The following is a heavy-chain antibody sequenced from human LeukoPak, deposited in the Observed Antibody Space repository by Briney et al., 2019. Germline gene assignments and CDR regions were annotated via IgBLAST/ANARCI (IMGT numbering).Heavy chain of an antibody. CDR3: ARVRPYYSNSTSLYYYMDV. CDR1: GGTFSSYA. Sequence: SVKVSCKASGGTFSSYAISWVRQAPGQGLEWMGRIIPILGIANYAQKFQGRVTITTDESTSTAYMELSSLRSEDTAVYYCARVRPYYSNSTSLYYYMDVWGKGTTVTVSS. CDR2: IIPILGIA. D-gene: IGHD4-11*01. J-gene: IGHJ6*03. V-gene: IGHV1-69*04.